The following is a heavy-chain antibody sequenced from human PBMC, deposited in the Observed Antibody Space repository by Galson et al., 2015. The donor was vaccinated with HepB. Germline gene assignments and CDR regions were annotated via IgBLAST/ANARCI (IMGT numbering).Heavy chain of an antibody. J-gene: IGHJ4*02. CDR2: IKSKTDGGTT. Sequence: SLRLSCAASGFAFSDAWMNWVRQAPGKGLEWVGRIKSKTDGGTTDYAALVKGRFTISRDDSKNTLYVQMNSLKTEDTAVYYCTTDLGWFGDLLSLDEYWGQGTLATVSS. CDR3: TTDLGWFGDLLSLDEY. CDR1: GFAFSDAW. V-gene: IGHV3-15*07. D-gene: IGHD3-10*01.